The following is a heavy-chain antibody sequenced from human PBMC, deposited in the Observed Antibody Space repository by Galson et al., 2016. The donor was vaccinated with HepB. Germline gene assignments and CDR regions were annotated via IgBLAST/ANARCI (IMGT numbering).Heavy chain of an antibody. CDR3: ARNREFTGDFDY. J-gene: IGHJ4*02. Sequence: SVKVSCKASGYTFTNYDINWVRQATGQGLEWLGWMTPNSGKTGYAQKFRGRLTLTRDTSTSTAYMELSSLTSDDTAVYFCARNREFTGDFDYWGQGILVTVSS. D-gene: IGHD7-27*01. V-gene: IGHV1-8*01. CDR1: GYTFTNYD. CDR2: MTPNSGKT.